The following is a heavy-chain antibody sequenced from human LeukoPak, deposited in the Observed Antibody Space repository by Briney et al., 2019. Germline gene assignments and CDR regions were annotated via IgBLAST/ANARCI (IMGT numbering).Heavy chain of an antibody. D-gene: IGHD3-16*01. CDR2: INSDGSTT. CDR1: GFTFSHYW. J-gene: IGHJ4*02. Sequence: PGGSLRLSCAASGFTFSHYWMHWVRQAPGKGLVWVSRINSDGSTTNYADSVKGRFTISRDNSKNTLYLLMNSLRSEDTAVYYCAKDHMWGFDSWGQGTLVTVSS. CDR3: AKDHMWGFDS. V-gene: IGHV3-74*01.